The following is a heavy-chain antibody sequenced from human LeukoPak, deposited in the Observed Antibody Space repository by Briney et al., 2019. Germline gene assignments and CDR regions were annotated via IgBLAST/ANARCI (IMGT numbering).Heavy chain of an antibody. CDR3: ARNGLGEWELLHV. CDR1: GFTFSRYW. Sequence: GGSLRLSCAASGFTFSRYWMHWVRQVPGKGLVWDSRINRDGSIISYADSVRGRFTISRDNAKNTLYLQMNGLRAEDTAVYYCARNGLGEWELLHVWGQGTLVTVSS. CDR2: INRDGSII. V-gene: IGHV3-74*01. D-gene: IGHD1-26*01. J-gene: IGHJ4*02.